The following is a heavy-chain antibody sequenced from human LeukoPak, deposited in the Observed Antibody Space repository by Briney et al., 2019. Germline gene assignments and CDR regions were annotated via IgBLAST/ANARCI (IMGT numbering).Heavy chain of an antibody. V-gene: IGHV4-61*01. D-gene: IGHD2/OR15-2a*01. CDR1: GGSVSSGSYY. Sequence: ASETLSLTCTVSGGSVSSGSYYWSWIRQPPGKGLEWIGYIYHSGSTNYNPSLKSRVTISVDTSKNQFSLKLSSVTAADTAVYYCARTEYFVFDYWGQGTLVTVSS. CDR2: IYHSGST. J-gene: IGHJ4*02. CDR3: ARTEYFVFDY.